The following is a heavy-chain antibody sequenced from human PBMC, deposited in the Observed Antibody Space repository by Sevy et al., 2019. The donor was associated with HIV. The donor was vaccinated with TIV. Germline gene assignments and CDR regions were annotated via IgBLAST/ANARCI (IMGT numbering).Heavy chain of an antibody. D-gene: IGHD6-19*01. CDR2: IYVGRNT. Sequence: QAGGSLRLSCAASGFTVTFNSMSWVRQAPGRGLVWVSVIYVGRNTYYADSVKGRFTIFRDSFKDTVDLQMDSLRPEDSGVYYCVRERAGIDHWGRGTLVTVSS. CDR1: GFTVTFNS. J-gene: IGHJ4*02. V-gene: IGHV3-53*01. CDR3: VRERAGIDH.